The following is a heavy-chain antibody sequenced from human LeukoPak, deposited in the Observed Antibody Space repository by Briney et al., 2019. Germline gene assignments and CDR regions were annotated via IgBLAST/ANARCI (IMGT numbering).Heavy chain of an antibody. Sequence: PSETLSLTCTVSGGSISSGGYYWSWIRQHPGKGLEWIGYIYYSGSTYYNPSLKSRVTISVDTSKNQFSLKLSSVTAADTAVYYCPMGYSSGDDAFDIWGQGTLVTVSS. V-gene: IGHV4-31*03. CDR3: PMGYSSGDDAFDI. J-gene: IGHJ3*02. D-gene: IGHD6-19*01. CDR2: IYYSGST. CDR1: GGSISSGGYY.